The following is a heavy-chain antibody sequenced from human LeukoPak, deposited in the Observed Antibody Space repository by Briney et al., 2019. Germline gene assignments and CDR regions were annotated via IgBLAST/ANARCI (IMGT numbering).Heavy chain of an antibody. CDR2: IYYSGNT. J-gene: IGHJ4*02. Sequence: SETLSLTCTVSGVSISTYYWSWIRQPPGKGLEWIGYIYYSGNTNYNPSLKSRVTISIDTCKNQFSLKLSSVTAADTAVYYCARAYTSWSFDYWGQGTLVTVSS. D-gene: IGHD2-2*02. V-gene: IGHV4-59*01. CDR1: GVSISTYY. CDR3: ARAYTSWSFDY.